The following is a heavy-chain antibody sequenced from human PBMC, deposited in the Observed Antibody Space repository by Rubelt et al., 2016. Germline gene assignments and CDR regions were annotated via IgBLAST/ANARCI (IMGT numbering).Heavy chain of an antibody. CDR2: IDPSDSYI. Sequence: EVQLVQSGAEVKKPGESLKISCKGSGYSFTSYWIGWVRQMPGKGLEWMGRIDPSDSYINYSPSFKGRVTSSADKSISTAYLQWSSLKASDTAMYYCGRGNSWYPLWGQGTLVTVSS. J-gene: IGHJ4*02. D-gene: IGHD6-13*01. CDR1: GYSFTSYW. CDR3: GRGNSWYPL. V-gene: IGHV5-10-1*01.